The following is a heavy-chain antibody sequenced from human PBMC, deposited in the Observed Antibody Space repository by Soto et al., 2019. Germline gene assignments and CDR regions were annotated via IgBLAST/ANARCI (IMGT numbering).Heavy chain of an antibody. CDR2: IGTAGDT. J-gene: IGHJ5*02. CDR3: ARAEWGNWFDP. V-gene: IGHV3-13*01. D-gene: IGHD1-26*01. Sequence: GGSLRLSCAASGFTFSNYDMHWVRQAPGKGLEWVSTIGTAGDTYYPGSVKGRFTISRENAKNSLYLQMNGLRAEDTAVYYCARAEWGNWFDPWGQGTLVTVSS. CDR1: GFTFSNYD.